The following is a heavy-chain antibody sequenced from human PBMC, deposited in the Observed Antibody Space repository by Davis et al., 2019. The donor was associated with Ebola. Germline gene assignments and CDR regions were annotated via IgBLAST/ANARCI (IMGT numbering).Heavy chain of an antibody. Sequence: GGSLRLSCEASGFTFNTYVMHWVRQAPAKGLEWLALISSDGRNQYYSGSAKGRFTISRDNSRNTLSLHMNGLRGEDTAVYFCAKDLSAAGRRIDSWGQGTPVTVSS. V-gene: IGHV3-30*18. CDR1: GFTFNTYV. D-gene: IGHD6-13*01. J-gene: IGHJ4*02. CDR3: AKDLSAAGRRIDS. CDR2: ISSDGRNQ.